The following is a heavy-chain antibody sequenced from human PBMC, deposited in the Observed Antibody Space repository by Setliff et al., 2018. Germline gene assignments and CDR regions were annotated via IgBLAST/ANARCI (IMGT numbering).Heavy chain of an antibody. CDR3: ARAPPNRYSGSYEYFYMDV. CDR1: GESFSGHY. CDR2: IYASGST. V-gene: IGHV4-4*08. Sequence: SETLSLTCAVYGESFSGHYWSWIRQPPGKGLEWIGYIYASGSTNYNPSLKSRVTLSVDTSKNQFSLKVSSVTAADTAVYYCARAPPNRYSGSYEYFYMDVWGKGTTVTVSS. D-gene: IGHD1-26*01. J-gene: IGHJ6*03.